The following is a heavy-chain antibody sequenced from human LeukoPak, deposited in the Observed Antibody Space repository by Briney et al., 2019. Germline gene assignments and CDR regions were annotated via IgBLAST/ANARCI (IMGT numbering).Heavy chain of an antibody. Sequence: ASVKVSCKASGYTFTGYYMHWVRQAPGQGLEWRGWINPNSGGTNYAQKFQGRVTMTRDTSISTAYMELSRLRSDDAAVYYCARPHYDSSGYYYSPGWYFDLWGRGTLVTVSS. CDR3: ARPHYDSSGYYYSPGWYFDL. V-gene: IGHV1-2*02. CDR1: GYTFTGYY. CDR2: INPNSGGT. D-gene: IGHD3-22*01. J-gene: IGHJ2*01.